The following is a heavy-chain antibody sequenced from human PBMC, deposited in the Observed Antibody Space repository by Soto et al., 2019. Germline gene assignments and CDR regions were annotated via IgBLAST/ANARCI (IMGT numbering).Heavy chain of an antibody. CDR2: IIPIFGTA. CDR3: ASGPLERPGYYYGMDV. J-gene: IGHJ6*02. Sequence: QVQLVQSGAEVKKPGSSVTVSCTASGGTFSSYAISWVRQAPGQGLEWMGGIIPIFGTANYAQKFQGRVTITADKSTSTAYMALSSLRSEDTAVYYCASGPLERPGYYYGMDVWGQGTTVTVSS. D-gene: IGHD1-1*01. CDR1: GGTFSSYA. V-gene: IGHV1-69*06.